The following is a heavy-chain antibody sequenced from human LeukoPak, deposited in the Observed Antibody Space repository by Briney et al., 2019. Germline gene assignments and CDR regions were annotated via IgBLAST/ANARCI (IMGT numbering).Heavy chain of an antibody. CDR2: MNPNSGNT. D-gene: IGHD3-10*01. V-gene: IGHV1-8*01. J-gene: IGHJ4*02. CDR3: ARALRSGSYDGPGY. Sequence: VASVKVSCKASGYTFTSYDINWVRQATGQGLEWMGWMNPNSGNTGYAQKFQGRVTMTRNTSISTAYMELSSLRSEDTAVYYCARALRSGSYDGPGYWGQGTLVTVSS. CDR1: GYTFTSYD.